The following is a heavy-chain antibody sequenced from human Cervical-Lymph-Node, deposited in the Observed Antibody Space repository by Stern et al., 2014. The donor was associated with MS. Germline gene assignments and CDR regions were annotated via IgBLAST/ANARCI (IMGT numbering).Heavy chain of an antibody. J-gene: IGHJ5*02. CDR1: GGSISSSSYY. CDR3: ARHLGDYIGWFDP. Sequence: QVQLVESGPGLVKPSETLSLTCTVSGGSISSSSYYWGWIRQPLGKGLEWIGSIYYSGSTYYNPSLKSRVTISVDTSKNQFSLKLSSVTAADTAVYYCARHLGDYIGWFDPWGQGTLVTVSS. CDR2: IYYSGST. D-gene: IGHD4-17*01. V-gene: IGHV4-39*01.